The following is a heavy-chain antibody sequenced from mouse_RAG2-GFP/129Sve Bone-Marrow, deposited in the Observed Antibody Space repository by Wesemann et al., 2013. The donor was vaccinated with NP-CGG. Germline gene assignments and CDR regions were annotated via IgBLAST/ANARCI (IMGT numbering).Heavy chain of an antibody. CDR2: IDPENGDT. J-gene: IGHJ4*01. CDR3: NVPPRMDY. CDR1: GFNIKDYY. V-gene: IGHV14-4*02. Sequence: EVQLQQSGADLVRSGASVKLSCTASGFNIKDYYMHWVKQKPEQGLEWIGWIDPENGDTEYAPKFQGKATMTADTSSNTAYLQLSSLTSEDTAVYYCNVPPRMDYWGQGTSVTVSS.